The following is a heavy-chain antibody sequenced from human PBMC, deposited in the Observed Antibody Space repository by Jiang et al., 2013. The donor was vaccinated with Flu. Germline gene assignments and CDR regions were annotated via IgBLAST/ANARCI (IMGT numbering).Heavy chain of an antibody. CDR2: ISESTNTI. CDR3: ARMVGAGEGMDV. J-gene: IGHJ6*02. D-gene: IGHD1-26*01. V-gene: IGHV3-11*01. CDR1: GFIFTDYY. Sequence: VQLVESGGGLVKPGGSLRLSCEASGFIFTDYYMTWIRQAPGKAPEWISYISESTNTISYADSLKGRFTISRDNVKKSLYLVMNSLRVEDTAVYYCARMVGAGEGMDVVGPRDHGHRHL.